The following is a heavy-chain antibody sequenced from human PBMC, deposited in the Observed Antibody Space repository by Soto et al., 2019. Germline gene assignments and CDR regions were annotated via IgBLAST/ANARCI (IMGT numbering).Heavy chain of an antibody. CDR1: GFPFSSYA. CDR3: ATLTVVTPAGWFDP. CDR2: ISGSGGST. D-gene: IGHD2-21*02. Sequence: EVQLLESGGGLVQPGGSLRLSCAASGFPFSSYAMSWVRQAPGKGLEWVSAISGSGGSTYYEDSEKGRFTISRDNSKNTRYRQVNSLRAGEPAVYDCATLTVVTPAGWFDPCCQGALVTVSS. V-gene: IGHV3-23*01. J-gene: IGHJ5*02.